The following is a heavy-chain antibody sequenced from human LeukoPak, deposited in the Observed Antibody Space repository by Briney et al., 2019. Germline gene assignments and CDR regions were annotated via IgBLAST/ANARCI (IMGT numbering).Heavy chain of an antibody. V-gene: IGHV3-74*01. CDR1: GFTFSNYW. J-gene: IGHJ4*02. D-gene: IGHD6-13*01. CDR2: INSDGSST. CDR3: ASLVSSGQQGDH. Sequence: GGSLRLSCAASGFTFSNYWMHCVRQPPGKVLVWVSRINSDGSSTSYADSVKGRFTISRDNAKNTVYLQMNSLRAEDTAVYYCASLVSSGQQGDHWGQGTLVTVSS.